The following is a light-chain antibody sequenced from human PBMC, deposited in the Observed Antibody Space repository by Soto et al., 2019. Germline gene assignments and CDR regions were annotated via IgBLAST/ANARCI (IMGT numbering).Light chain of an antibody. CDR2: EGS. V-gene: IGLV2-23*01. CDR1: SSDVGSYNL. CDR3: CSYAGSSSWV. Sequence: QTALTQPASVSGSPGQSITISCTGTSSDVGSYNLVSWYQQHPGKAPKLMIYEGSKRPSGVSNRFSGSKSGNTASLTISGLQAEDEADYYCCSYAGSSSWVFGGVTKVTV. J-gene: IGLJ3*02.